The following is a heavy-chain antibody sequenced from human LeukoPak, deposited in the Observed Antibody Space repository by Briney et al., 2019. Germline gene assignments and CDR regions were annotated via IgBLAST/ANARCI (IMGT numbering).Heavy chain of an antibody. Sequence: ASVKVSCKASGYTFTSYYMHWVRQAPGQGLEWMGIINPSGGSTSYAQKFQGRVTMTRDTSTSTVYMELSSLRSEDTAVYYCARDLGASYDLWSGYYIDYWGQGTLVTVSS. CDR3: ARDLGASYDLWSGYYIDY. V-gene: IGHV1-46*01. CDR2: INPSGGST. D-gene: IGHD3-3*01. CDR1: GYTFTSYY. J-gene: IGHJ4*02.